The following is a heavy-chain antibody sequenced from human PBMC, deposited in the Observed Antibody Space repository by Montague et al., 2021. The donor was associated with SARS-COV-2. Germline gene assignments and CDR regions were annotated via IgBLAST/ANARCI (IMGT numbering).Heavy chain of an antibody. CDR2: INYGGST. CDR1: GGSFSDYH. Sequence: SETRSLTCAVYGGSFSDYHWTWIRQSPGGGLEWTGQINYGGSTKYNPSLRSRVTISIDTSKNQFSLKLTSVTAADTAVYYCARGAPGYWGQGTLVTVSS. D-gene: IGHD1-1*01. J-gene: IGHJ4*02. V-gene: IGHV4-34*01. CDR3: ARGAPGY.